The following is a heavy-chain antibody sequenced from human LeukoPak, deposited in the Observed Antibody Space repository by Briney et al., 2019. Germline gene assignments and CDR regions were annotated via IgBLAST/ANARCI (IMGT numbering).Heavy chain of an antibody. Sequence: GGSLRLSCAASGFTVSGNYMSWVRQAPGKGLEWVSVIYSGGNTYYADSVKGRFTISRDNSKNALYLQMNSLRAEDTAVYYCAGAHSSRWSVFWGQGTLVTVSS. CDR3: AGAHSSRWSVF. J-gene: IGHJ4*02. D-gene: IGHD6-13*01. CDR2: IYSGGNT. V-gene: IGHV3-53*01. CDR1: GFTVSGNY.